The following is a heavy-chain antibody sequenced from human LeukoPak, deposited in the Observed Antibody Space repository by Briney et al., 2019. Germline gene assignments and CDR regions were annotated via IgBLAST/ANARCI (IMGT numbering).Heavy chain of an antibody. J-gene: IGHJ6*02. V-gene: IGHV1-46*01. CDR3: ARVKIFGLHYSGGSCYFLAAYYYYGMDV. Sequence: ASVKVSCKASGYTFAAYYMHWVRQAPGQGLEWMGIINPSGGSTSYAQKFQGRVTMTRDTSTSTVYMELSSLRSEDTAVYCCARVKIFGLHYSGGSCYFLAAYYYYGMDVWGQGTTVTVSS. D-gene: IGHD2-15*01. CDR2: INPSGGST. CDR1: GYTFAAYY.